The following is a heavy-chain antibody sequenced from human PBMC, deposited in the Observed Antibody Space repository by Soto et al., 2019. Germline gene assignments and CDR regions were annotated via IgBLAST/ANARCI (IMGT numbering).Heavy chain of an antibody. CDR3: ARGSGYSSSWFGG. V-gene: IGHV4-59*01. CDR1: GGSISGYY. D-gene: IGHD6-13*01. Sequence: PSETLSLTCAVYGGSISGYYWSWIRQPPGKGLEWIGYIFYTGSTNYNPSLKSRVTISVDTSKNQFSLKLSSVTAADTAVYYCARGSGYSSSWFGGWGQGTLVTSPQ. CDR2: IFYTGST. J-gene: IGHJ4*02.